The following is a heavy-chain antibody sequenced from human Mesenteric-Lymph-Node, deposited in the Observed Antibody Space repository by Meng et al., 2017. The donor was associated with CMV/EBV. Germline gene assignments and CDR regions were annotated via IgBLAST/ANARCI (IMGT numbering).Heavy chain of an antibody. J-gene: IGHJ4*02. D-gene: IGHD1-14*01. V-gene: IGHV1-46*02. Sequence: ASVKVSCKASGYIFNSYYMHWVRQAPGQGLEWMGIINPSGGSASHAQKFQGRVTMTRDTSTSTDYMELSSLRSEDTAVYYCARGEWAGRGEYYFDYWGQGTLVTVSS. CDR3: ARGEWAGRGEYYFDY. CDR1: GYIFNSYY. CDR2: INPSGGSA.